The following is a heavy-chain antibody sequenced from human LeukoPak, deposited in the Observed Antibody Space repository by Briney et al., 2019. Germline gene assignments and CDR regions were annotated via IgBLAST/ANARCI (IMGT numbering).Heavy chain of an antibody. Sequence: SETLSLTCTVSGGSISSGGYYWSWIRQHPGKGLEWIGYIYYSGSTYYNPSLKSRVTISVDMSKNQFSLKLSSVTAADTAVYYCARYSSSSGLAFDYWGQGTLVTVSS. CDR2: IYYSGST. CDR3: ARYSSSSGLAFDY. CDR1: GGSISSGGYY. V-gene: IGHV4-31*03. J-gene: IGHJ4*02. D-gene: IGHD6-6*01.